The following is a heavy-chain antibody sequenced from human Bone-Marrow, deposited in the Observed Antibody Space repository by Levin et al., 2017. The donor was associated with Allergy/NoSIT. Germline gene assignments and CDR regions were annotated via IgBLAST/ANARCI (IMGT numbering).Heavy chain of an antibody. Sequence: SETLSLTCSVSGGSITSSSHYWGWIRQPPGGGLEWIGSIYDSGRTYYNPSLRSRVTISVDTSKNQFSLKLTSVTAADTAGYSCARHDRWGDIEPLFDPWGQGTLVTVSS. CDR1: GGSITSSSHY. D-gene: IGHD3-10*01. CDR3: ARHDRWGDIEPLFDP. J-gene: IGHJ5*02. V-gene: IGHV4-39*01. CDR2: IYDSGRT.